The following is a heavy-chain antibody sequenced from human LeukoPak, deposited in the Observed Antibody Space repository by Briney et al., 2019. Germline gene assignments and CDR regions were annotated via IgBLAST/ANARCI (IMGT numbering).Heavy chain of an antibody. CDR2: INAGNGNT. D-gene: IGHD2-2*01. CDR1: GYTFTSYA. Sequence: ASVKVSCEASGYTFTSYAMHWVRQAPGQRLEWMGWINAGNGNTKYSQKFQGRVTITRDTSASTAYMELSSLRSEDTAVYYCARGYCSSTSCYEMDVWGKGTTVTVSS. J-gene: IGHJ6*04. V-gene: IGHV1-3*01. CDR3: ARGYCSSTSCYEMDV.